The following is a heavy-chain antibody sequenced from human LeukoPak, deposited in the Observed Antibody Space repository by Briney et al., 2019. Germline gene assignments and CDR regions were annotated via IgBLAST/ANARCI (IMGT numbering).Heavy chain of an antibody. CDR1: GFTFSSFE. J-gene: IGHJ4*02. Sequence: PGGSLCLSCAASGFTFSSFEMNWVRQAQGKGWEWVSYISFSGSTLYYEDSVKGRFTISRDNAKNSLYLQMNSLRAKDTAVNYCARTLLLYVIRGFDYWGQGTLVTVSS. CDR3: ARTLLLYVIRGFDY. D-gene: IGHD2-2*02. CDR2: ISFSGSTL. V-gene: IGHV3-48*03.